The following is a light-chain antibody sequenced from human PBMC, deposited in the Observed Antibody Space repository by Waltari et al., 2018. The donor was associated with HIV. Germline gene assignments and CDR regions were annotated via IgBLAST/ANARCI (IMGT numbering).Light chain of an antibody. V-gene: IGLV3-21*02. J-gene: IGLJ3*02. CDR1: NLGSKS. Sequence: SYVLTQPPSVSVAPGQTARITCGGNNLGSKSVHWYQQKPGQAPVLVGYDDSDRPSGHPEGFVGPNPGSTATLTISRVGAGEEADYYCQVWDASSDHGVFGGGNKLTVL. CDR2: DDS. CDR3: QVWDASSDHGV.